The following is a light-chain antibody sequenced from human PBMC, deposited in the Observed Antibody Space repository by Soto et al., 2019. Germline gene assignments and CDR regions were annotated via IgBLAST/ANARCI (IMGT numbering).Light chain of an antibody. CDR1: QSFSTN. CDR2: RAV. CDR3: HQYHYCPPRA. V-gene: IGKV3-15*01. Sequence: EVVVTQSPDTLSVSPGESATLFCRTSQSFSTNLAWYHQGPGQAPRLLISRAVTRPTGVSARFTGRGFGTEFTLTTTNLQSEDLGVYYCHQYHYCPPRAFGQGTRVDIK. J-gene: IGKJ1*01.